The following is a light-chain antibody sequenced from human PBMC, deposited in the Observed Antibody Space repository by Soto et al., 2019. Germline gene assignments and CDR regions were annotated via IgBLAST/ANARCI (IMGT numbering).Light chain of an antibody. CDR3: QQYGNSPLT. CDR1: QSVSSSY. Sequence: EIVLTQSPGTLSLSPGERATLSCRASQSVSSSYLAWYQQKPGQAPRLLIYGASSRATGIPDRFSGSGSGTEVFLTISRLEPEDVSVDYCQQYGNSPLTFGQGTKVDIK. CDR2: GAS. J-gene: IGKJ1*01. V-gene: IGKV3-20*01.